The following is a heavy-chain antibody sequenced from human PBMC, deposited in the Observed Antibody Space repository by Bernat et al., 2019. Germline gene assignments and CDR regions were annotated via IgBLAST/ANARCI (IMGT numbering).Heavy chain of an antibody. V-gene: IGHV3-48*04. J-gene: IGHJ2*01. CDR2: ISSSGSTI. Sequence: VQLVESGGGVVQPGRSLRLSCAASGFTFSSYGMHWVRQAPGKGLEWVSYISSSGSTIYYADSVKGRFTISRDNAKNSLYLQMNSLRAEDTAVYYCARDRDYGDYGFGPEGYFDLWGRGTLVTVSS. CDR1: GFTFSSYG. CDR3: ARDRDYGDYGFGPEGYFDL. D-gene: IGHD4-17*01.